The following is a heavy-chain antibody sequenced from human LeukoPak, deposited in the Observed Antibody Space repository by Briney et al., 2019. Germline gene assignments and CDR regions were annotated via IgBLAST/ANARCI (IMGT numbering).Heavy chain of an antibody. CDR3: AKRSSSSYYYYYGMDV. J-gene: IGHJ6*02. V-gene: IGHV3-23*01. Sequence: GGSLRLSCAASGFTFSSYAMSWVRQAPGKGLEWVSAISGSGGSTYYADSVKGRFTISRDNSKNTLYLQMNSLRAEDTAAYYCAKRSSSSYYYYYGMDVWGQGTTVTVSS. CDR2: ISGSGGST. D-gene: IGHD6-6*01. CDR1: GFTFSSYA.